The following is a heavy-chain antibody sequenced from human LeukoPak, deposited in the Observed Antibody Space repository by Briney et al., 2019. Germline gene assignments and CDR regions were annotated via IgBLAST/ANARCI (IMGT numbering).Heavy chain of an antibody. CDR3: ARLQYLDVLTGYPLDAFDI. CDR2: IAHTGST. D-gene: IGHD3-9*01. Sequence: TTSETLSLTCAVYGGSFTGYYWTWIRQPPGKGLECIGEIAHTGSTNYNPSLKSRVTISMDTSRNEFSLQLTSLTAADTAVYYCARLQYLDVLTGYPLDAFDIWGQGTMVTVSS. V-gene: IGHV4-34*01. J-gene: IGHJ3*02. CDR1: GGSFTGYY.